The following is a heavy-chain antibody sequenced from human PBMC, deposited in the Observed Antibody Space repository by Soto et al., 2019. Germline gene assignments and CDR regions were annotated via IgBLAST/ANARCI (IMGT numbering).Heavy chain of an antibody. Sequence: GGSLRLSCAASGFTFSSYSMNWVRQAPGKGLEWVSYISSSSSTIYYADSVKGRFTISRDNAKNSLYLQMNSLRDEDTAVYYCARDRYDFWRAYYYYGMDVWGQGTTVTVSS. D-gene: IGHD3-3*01. CDR1: GFTFSSYS. CDR2: ISSSSSTI. CDR3: ARDRYDFWRAYYYYGMDV. J-gene: IGHJ6*02. V-gene: IGHV3-48*02.